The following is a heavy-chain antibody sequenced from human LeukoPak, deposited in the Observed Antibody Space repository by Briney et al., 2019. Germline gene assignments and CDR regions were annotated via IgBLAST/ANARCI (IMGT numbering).Heavy chain of an antibody. J-gene: IGHJ4*02. CDR2: IGSSGNTV. CDR3: AREIAAIFDY. D-gene: IGHD6-6*01. CDR1: GFAFSSYG. V-gene: IGHV3-48*03. Sequence: GGSLRLSCAASGFAFSSYGMNWVRQAPGKGLEWISYIGSSGNTVYYADSVKGRFTISRDNAKNSLYLQMNSLRAEDTAVYYCAREIAAIFDYWGQGTLVTVSS.